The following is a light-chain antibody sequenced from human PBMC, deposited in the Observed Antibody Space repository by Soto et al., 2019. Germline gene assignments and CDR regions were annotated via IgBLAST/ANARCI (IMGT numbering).Light chain of an antibody. CDR3: AAWDYSLHGVL. CDR1: SSNIGNNA. V-gene: IGLV1-44*01. Sequence: QPVLTQSPSASGTPGQRVTISCSGSSSNIGNNAVNWYQQLPGTAPKLLIYSNNQRPSGVPDRFSGSKSGTSASLAISGLQSEDEADYYCAAWDYSLHGVLFGGGTKVTVL. J-gene: IGLJ2*01. CDR2: SNN.